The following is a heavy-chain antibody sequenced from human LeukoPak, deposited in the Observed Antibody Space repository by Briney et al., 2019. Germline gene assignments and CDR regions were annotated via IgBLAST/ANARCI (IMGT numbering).Heavy chain of an antibody. CDR2: MNPKSPNT. J-gene: IGHJ6*03. CDR3: ARALSWTTESYYYMDV. V-gene: IGHV1-8*02. Sequence: PVASVKVSCKTSGYTFMNYDINWVRQATGQGLEWMGWMNPKSPNTGDGQEFQSRVTMTRNTSISTAYMELRSLRSEDTDVYYCARALSWTTESYYYMDVWGKGTTVTVSS. CDR1: GYTFMNYD. D-gene: IGHD3/OR15-3a*01.